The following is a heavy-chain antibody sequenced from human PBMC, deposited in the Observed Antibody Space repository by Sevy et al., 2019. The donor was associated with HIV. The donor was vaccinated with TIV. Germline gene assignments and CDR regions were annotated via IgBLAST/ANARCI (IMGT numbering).Heavy chain of an antibody. CDR1: GFTFSSYS. V-gene: IGHV3-21*01. CDR3: ARENLNSSGPDY. D-gene: IGHD6-19*01. Sequence: GGSLRLSCAASGFTFSSYSMNWVRQAPGKGLEWVSSISSSSSYIYYTDSVKGRFTISRDNAKNSLYLQMNSLRAEDTAVYYCARENLNSSGPDYWGQGTLVTVSS. J-gene: IGHJ4*02. CDR2: ISSSSSYI.